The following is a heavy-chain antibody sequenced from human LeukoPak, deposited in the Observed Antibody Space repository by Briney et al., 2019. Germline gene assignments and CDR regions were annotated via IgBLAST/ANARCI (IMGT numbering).Heavy chain of an antibody. V-gene: IGHV3-30*18. CDR1: GFTFSSYG. J-gene: IGHJ4*02. CDR3: AKDSTDFAFDH. D-gene: IGHD2/OR15-2a*01. Sequence: GGSLRLSCAASGFTFSSYGMHWVRQAPGKGLEWVAVISYDGSNKHYADSVKGRFTISRDNSKNTLYLQMNSLRAEDTAVYYCAKDSTDFAFDHWGQGTLVTVSS. CDR2: ISYDGSNK.